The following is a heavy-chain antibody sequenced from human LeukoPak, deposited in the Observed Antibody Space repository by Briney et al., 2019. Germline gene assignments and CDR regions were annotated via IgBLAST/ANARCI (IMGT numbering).Heavy chain of an antibody. Sequence: GGSLRLSCAASGFTFSSYAMSWVRQAPGKGLEWVSAISGSGGSTYYADSVKGRFTISRDNSKNTLYLQMNSLRAEDTVVYYCAKMGTSCHAGYFDYWGQGTLVTVSS. J-gene: IGHJ4*02. CDR3: AKMGTSCHAGYFDY. CDR1: GFTFSSYA. CDR2: ISGSGGST. D-gene: IGHD2-2*01. V-gene: IGHV3-23*01.